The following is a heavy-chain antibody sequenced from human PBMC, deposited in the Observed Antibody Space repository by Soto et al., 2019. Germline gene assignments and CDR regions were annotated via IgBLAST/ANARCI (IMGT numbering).Heavy chain of an antibody. J-gene: IGHJ4*02. V-gene: IGHV1-69*12. CDR1: GGTFSSYA. CDR3: AICIAAAGTGRGYYFDY. D-gene: IGHD6-13*01. CDR2: IIPIFGTA. Sequence: QVQLVQSGAEVKKPGSSVKVSCKASGGTFSSYAISWVRQAPGQGLEWMGGIIPIFGTANYAQKFQGRVTITADESTSTAYMELSSLRSEDTAVYYCAICIAAAGTGRGYYFDYGGQGTLVTVSS.